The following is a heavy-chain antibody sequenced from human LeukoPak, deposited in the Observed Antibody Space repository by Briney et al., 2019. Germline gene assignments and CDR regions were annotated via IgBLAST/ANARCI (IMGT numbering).Heavy chain of an antibody. Sequence: GGSLRLSCAASGFAFSSYAMNWVRQAPGKGLEWVSTTSGSSGNTYYADSVKGRFTFSRDNSKNTLYLQMNSLRVEDTAVYYCAKVGQNYDILTYYFDYWGQGTLVTVSS. D-gene: IGHD3-9*01. V-gene: IGHV3-23*01. CDR2: TSGSSGNT. CDR1: GFAFSSYA. J-gene: IGHJ4*02. CDR3: AKVGQNYDILTYYFDY.